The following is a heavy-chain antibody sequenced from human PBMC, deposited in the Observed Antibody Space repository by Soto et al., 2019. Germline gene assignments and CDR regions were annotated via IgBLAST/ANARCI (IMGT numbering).Heavy chain of an antibody. CDR3: ARAPNYYGSGSYPFYYYYGMDV. CDR1: GGTFSSYT. J-gene: IGHJ6*02. Sequence: GASVKVSCKASGGTFSSYTISWVRQAPGQGLEWMGRIIPILGIANYAQKFQGRVTITADKSTSTAYMELSSLRSEDTAVYYCARAPNYYGSGSYPFYYYYGMDVWGQGTTVTVSS. CDR2: IIPILGIA. D-gene: IGHD3-10*01. V-gene: IGHV1-69*02.